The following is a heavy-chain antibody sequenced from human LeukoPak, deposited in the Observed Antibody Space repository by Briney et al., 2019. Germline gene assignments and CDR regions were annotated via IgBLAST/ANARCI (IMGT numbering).Heavy chain of an antibody. CDR3: ARVRPTGGYYFDY. CDR1: GFTFSDYY. J-gene: IGHJ4*02. Sequence: GGSLRLSCAASGFTFSDYYMSWIRQAPGKGLEWVSYISSSGSTIYYADSVKGRFTISRDNAKNSLYLQMNSLRAEGTAVYYCARVRPTGGYYFDYWGQGTLVTVSS. CDR2: ISSSGSTI. D-gene: IGHD7-27*01. V-gene: IGHV3-11*01.